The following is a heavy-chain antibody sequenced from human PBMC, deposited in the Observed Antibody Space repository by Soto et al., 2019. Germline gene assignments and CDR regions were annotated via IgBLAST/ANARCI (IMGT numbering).Heavy chain of an antibody. J-gene: IGHJ3*02. CDR3: ARDVRDAFDI. CDR2: ISSSGSTI. V-gene: IGHV3-48*04. CDR1: GFTFSSYS. Sequence: GGSLRLSCAASGFTFSSYSMNWVRQAPGKGLEWVSYISSSGSTIYYADSVKGRFTISRDNAKNSLYLQMNSLRAEDTAVYYCARDVRDAFDIWGQGTMVTVSS.